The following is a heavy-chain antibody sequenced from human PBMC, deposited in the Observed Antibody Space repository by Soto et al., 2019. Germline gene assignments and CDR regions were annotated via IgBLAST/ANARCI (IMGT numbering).Heavy chain of an antibody. V-gene: IGHV3-7*03. CDR3: ARDHLILPAHDFFYGSDV. J-gene: IGHJ6*02. D-gene: IGHD2-21*02. Sequence: GGSLRLSCEVSGFTFSMYSMSWFRQSPGKGLEWVAKIPQDGVDGQYADSVKGRFTISRDNGKNSLYLQLNNLRAEDTAVYYCARDHLILPAHDFFYGSDVWGRGATVTV. CDR2: IPQDGVDG. CDR1: GFTFSMYS.